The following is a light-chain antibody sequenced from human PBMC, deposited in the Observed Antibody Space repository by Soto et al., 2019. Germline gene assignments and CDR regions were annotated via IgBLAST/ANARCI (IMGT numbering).Light chain of an antibody. CDR1: SSDVGGYNS. V-gene: IGLV2-14*01. Sequence: QSVLTQPASVSGSPGQSITISCTGTSSDVGGYNSVSWYRQDPGKAPKLMIYDVTNRPSGVSNRFSGSKSGNTASLTISGLQAEDEADYYCSSYTNTSTLYVFGTGTKVTVL. CDR2: DVT. CDR3: SSYTNTSTLYV. J-gene: IGLJ1*01.